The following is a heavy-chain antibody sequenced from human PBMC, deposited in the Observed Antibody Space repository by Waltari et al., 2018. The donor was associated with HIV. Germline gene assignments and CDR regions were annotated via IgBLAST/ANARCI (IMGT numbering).Heavy chain of an antibody. CDR2: IKSRADGGTT. CDR1: GFTFSNAW. V-gene: IGHV3-15*01. CDR3: TTESGEFDY. J-gene: IGHJ4*02. D-gene: IGHD2-21*01. Sequence: EVQLVESGGGLVKPGGSLRLSCAASGFTFSNAWMSWVRQAPGKGLGGVGRIKSRADGGTTDYAAPGKGIFTISRDDTKITLYLQMNSLKTEDTAVYYCTTESGEFDYWGQGTLVTVSS.